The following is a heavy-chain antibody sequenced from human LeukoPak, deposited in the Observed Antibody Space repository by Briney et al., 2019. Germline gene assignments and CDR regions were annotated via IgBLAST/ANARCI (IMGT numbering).Heavy chain of an antibody. CDR2: IYYRGST. V-gene: IGHV4-39*01. Sequence: SETLSLTCTVSGASISSSSYYWGWIRQPSGKGLEWIGSIYYRGSTYYNPSLKSRVTISVDTSKNQFSLKLSSVTAADTALYYCARPPALDLDAFDIWGQGAMVTVS. CDR1: GASISSSSYY. CDR3: ARPPALDLDAFDI. J-gene: IGHJ3*02.